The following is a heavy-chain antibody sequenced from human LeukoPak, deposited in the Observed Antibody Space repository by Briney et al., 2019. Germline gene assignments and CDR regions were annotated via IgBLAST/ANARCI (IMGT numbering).Heavy chain of an antibody. V-gene: IGHV1-2*02. J-gene: IGHJ3*02. D-gene: IGHD1-26*01. CDR3: ARVSSGNAFDI. CDR2: IKPISGGT. CDR1: GYTFTRHY. Sequence: ASVNVSCKASGYTFTRHYMYWVRQAPGQGLEWMGWIKPISGGTNSAQKFQGRVTMTRHTSISTAYMELSRLRSDDTAVYYCARVSSGNAFDIWGQGTMVTVSS.